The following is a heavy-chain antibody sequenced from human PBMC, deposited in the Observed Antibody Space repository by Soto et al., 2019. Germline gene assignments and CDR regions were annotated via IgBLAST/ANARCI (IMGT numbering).Heavy chain of an antibody. V-gene: IGHV1-3*01. CDR2: INAGNGNA. CDR3: ARVPGYSIGDR. J-gene: IGHJ2*01. CDR1: GYTFTSYA. Sequence: ASVKVSCKASGYTFTSYAMHWVRQAPGQRLEWMGWINAGNGNAKYSQKFQGRVTITRDTSASTAYMELSSLRSEDTAVYYCARVPGYSIGDRWGRGTLVTVSS. D-gene: IGHD2-21*01.